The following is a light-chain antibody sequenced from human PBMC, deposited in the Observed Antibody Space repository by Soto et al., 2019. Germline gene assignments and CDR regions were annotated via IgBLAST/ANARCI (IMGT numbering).Light chain of an antibody. Sequence: QSVLTQPPSVSGAPGQRVTISCTWSSSNIGAGYDVQWYQQLSGTAPKLLIFGNTNRPSGVPDRFSGSKSGTSASLAITGLRAEDEAEYYCQCNDNSLSGHVVFGGGTKLTVL. V-gene: IGLV1-40*01. J-gene: IGLJ2*01. CDR1: SSNIGAGYD. CDR3: QCNDNSLSGHVV. CDR2: GNT.